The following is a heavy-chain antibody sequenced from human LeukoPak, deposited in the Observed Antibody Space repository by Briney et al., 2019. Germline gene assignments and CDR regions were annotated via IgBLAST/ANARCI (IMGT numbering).Heavy chain of an antibody. CDR1: GYTFTRYY. CDR3: ARERSRSWTHYYGMDV. Sequence: ASVKVSCKASGYTFTRYYMHWVGQAPGQGLEWMGIINPSGGSTSYAQKFQGRVTMTRDTSTSTVYMEPSSLRSEDTAVYYCARERSRSWTHYYGMDVWGQGTTVTVSS. J-gene: IGHJ6*02. CDR2: INPSGGST. D-gene: IGHD6-13*01. V-gene: IGHV1-46*03.